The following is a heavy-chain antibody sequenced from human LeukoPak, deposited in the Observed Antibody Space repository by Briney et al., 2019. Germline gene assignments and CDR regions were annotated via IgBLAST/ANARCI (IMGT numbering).Heavy chain of an antibody. V-gene: IGHV3-23*01. J-gene: IGHJ4*02. CDR2: ISGSGGST. D-gene: IGHD3-22*01. Sequence: PGGSLRLSCAASGFTFSSYAMSWVRQAPGKGLEWVSAISGSGGSTYYADSVKGRFTISRDNSKNTLYLQMNSLRAEDTVVYYCAKSLVVTVNFDYWGQGTLVTVSS. CDR3: AKSLVVTVNFDY. CDR1: GFTFSSYA.